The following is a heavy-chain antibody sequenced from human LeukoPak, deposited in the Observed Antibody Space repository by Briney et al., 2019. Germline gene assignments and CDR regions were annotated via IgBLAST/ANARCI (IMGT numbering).Heavy chain of an antibody. Sequence: SETLSLTCTVSGGSIRNNNYYWGWIRQPPGEGLEWIGSMYYSGNTYYNPSLKSRVTISIDTSKNQFSLRLSSVTAADTAVYYCAREGSGWYSPEEHWGQGTLVTVSS. D-gene: IGHD6-19*01. J-gene: IGHJ4*02. V-gene: IGHV4-39*02. CDR3: AREGSGWYSPEEH. CDR1: GGSIRNNNYY. CDR2: MYYSGNT.